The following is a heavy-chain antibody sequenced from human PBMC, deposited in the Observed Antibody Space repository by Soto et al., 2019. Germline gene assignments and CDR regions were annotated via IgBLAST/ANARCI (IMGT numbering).Heavy chain of an antibody. D-gene: IGHD1-26*01. CDR1: GGSIRSYY. CDR2: IYTSGST. Sequence: SETLSLTSTDSGGSIRSYYWSWIRQPAGKPLEWIGRIYTSGSTNYNPSLKSRVTMSVDTSKNQFSLTLSSVTAADTAVYYCAREGASGFGMDVWGQGTTVTVSS. J-gene: IGHJ6*02. CDR3: AREGASGFGMDV. V-gene: IGHV4-4*07.